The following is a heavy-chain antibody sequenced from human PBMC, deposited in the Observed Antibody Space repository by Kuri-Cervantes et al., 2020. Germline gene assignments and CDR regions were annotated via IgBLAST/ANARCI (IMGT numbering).Heavy chain of an antibody. CDR1: GYTFTSYA. J-gene: IGHJ4*02. CDR2: SNAGNGNT. V-gene: IGHV1-3*02. Sequence: ASVKVSCKASGYTFTSYAMHWVRQAPGQRLEWMGWSNAGNGNTKYSQEFQGRVTITADESTSTAYMELSSLRSEDTAVYYCARVRDILTGPLRYWGQGTLVTVSS. CDR3: ARVRDILTGPLRY. D-gene: IGHD3-9*01.